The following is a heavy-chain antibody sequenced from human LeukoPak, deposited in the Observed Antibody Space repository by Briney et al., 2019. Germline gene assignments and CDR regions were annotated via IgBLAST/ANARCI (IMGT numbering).Heavy chain of an antibody. CDR2: VSKDGNTK. J-gene: IGHJ4*02. CDR3: AKTRPLDSSSWSHGDY. Sequence: GGSLRLSCVASGFTFSTYAIHWVRQAPGKGLEWVAVVSKDGNTKYYADSVKGRFTISRDNSKNTLYLQMNSLRAEDTAVYYCAKTRPLDSSSWSHGDYWGQGTLVTVSS. D-gene: IGHD6-13*01. CDR1: GFTFSTYA. V-gene: IGHV3-30*04.